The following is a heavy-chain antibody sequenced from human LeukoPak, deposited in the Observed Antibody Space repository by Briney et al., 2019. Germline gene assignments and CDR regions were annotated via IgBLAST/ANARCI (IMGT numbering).Heavy chain of an antibody. CDR3: ARENYDHAFDI. Sequence: PGGSLRLSCAASGFTVSSNYMSWVRQAPGKGLEWVSSISSSSSYIYYADSVKGRFTISRDNAKNSLYLQMNSLRAEDTAVYYCARENYDHAFDIWGQGTMVTVSS. CDR1: GFTVSSNY. J-gene: IGHJ3*02. D-gene: IGHD5-12*01. CDR2: ISSSSSYI. V-gene: IGHV3-21*01.